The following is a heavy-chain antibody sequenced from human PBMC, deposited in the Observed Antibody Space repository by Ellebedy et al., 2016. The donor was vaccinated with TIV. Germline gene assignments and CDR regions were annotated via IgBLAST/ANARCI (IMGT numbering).Heavy chain of an antibody. J-gene: IGHJ4*02. V-gene: IGHV3-7*01. CDR1: GFTFSNYW. CDR2: IKQDGSEK. Sequence: GESLKISCAASGFTFSNYWMNWVRQAPGKGLEWVANIKQDGSEKYYVDSVKGRFSISRDNTKNSLYLQMNSLTDEDTAVYYCARDQWLGRAYYFDYWGQGTLLTVSS. CDR3: ARDQWLGRAYYFDY. D-gene: IGHD6-19*01.